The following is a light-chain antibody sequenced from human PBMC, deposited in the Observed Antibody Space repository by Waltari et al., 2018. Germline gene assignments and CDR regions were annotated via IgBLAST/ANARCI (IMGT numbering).Light chain of an antibody. CDR1: SSNIGSNY. J-gene: IGLJ2*01. CDR2: DNI. CDR3: GTWDSSLSAVV. Sequence: QSVLTQPPSVSAAPGQTVTISCSGISSNIGSNYVSWYQHPPGAPPKVLIYDNIKRPSGIPDRFSGSKSGTSGTLGITGLQTGDEAHYYCGTWDSSLSAVVFGGGTKLTVL. V-gene: IGLV1-51*01.